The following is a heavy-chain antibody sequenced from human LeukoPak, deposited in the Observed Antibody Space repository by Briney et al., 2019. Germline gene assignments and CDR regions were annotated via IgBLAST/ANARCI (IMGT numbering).Heavy chain of an antibody. J-gene: IGHJ4*02. CDR2: ISSGGST. V-gene: IGHV4-39*01. Sequence: SETLSLTCTVSGGSISSSGYYWGWIRQPPGKGLEWIGSISSGGSTHYIPSLKSRVTISVATPKNQFSLKLSSVTAADTAVYYCARRSYDGSGYYYVDYWGQGTLVTVSS. D-gene: IGHD3-22*01. CDR1: GGSISSSGYY. CDR3: ARRSYDGSGYYYVDY.